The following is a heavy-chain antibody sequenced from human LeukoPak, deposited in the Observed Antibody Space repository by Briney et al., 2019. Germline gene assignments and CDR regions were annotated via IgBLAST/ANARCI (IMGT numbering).Heavy chain of an antibody. D-gene: IGHD5-18*01. V-gene: IGHV1-24*01. CDR3: VTDSGYSYENYYYGMDV. CDR1: GGTFSSYA. CDR2: FDPEDGET. J-gene: IGHJ6*02. Sequence: ASVKVSCKASGGTFSSYAISWVRQAPGKGLEWMGGFDPEDGETIYAQKFQGRVTMTEDTSTDTAYMELSSLRSEDTAVYYCVTDSGYSYENYYYGMDVWGQGTTVTVSS.